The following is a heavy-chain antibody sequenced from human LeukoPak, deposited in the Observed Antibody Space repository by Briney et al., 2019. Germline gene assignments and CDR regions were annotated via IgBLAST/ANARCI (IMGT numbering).Heavy chain of an antibody. V-gene: IGHV3-23*01. J-gene: IGHJ4*02. CDR1: GFTFSSYA. CDR2: ISGSGGST. D-gene: IGHD6-19*01. Sequence: GGSLRLSCAASGFTFSSYAMSWVRQAAGKGLEWVSAISGSGGSTYYADSVKGRFTISRDNSKNTLYLQMNSLRAEDTAVYYSAKGRWLEEPFDYWGQGTLVTVSS. CDR3: AKGRWLEEPFDY.